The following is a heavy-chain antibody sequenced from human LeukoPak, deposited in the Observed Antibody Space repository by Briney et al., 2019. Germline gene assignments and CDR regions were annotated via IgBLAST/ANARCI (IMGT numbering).Heavy chain of an antibody. CDR3: ARDGYGADNWFDP. D-gene: IGHD4/OR15-4a*01. J-gene: IGHJ5*02. V-gene: IGHV1-46*01. Sequence: ASVKVSCKASGYTFTSHYMHWVRQAPGQGLEWMGIINPSGGSTSYAQKFQGRVTMTRDMSTSTVYMELSSLRSEDTAVYYCARDGYGADNWFDPWGQGTLVTVSS. CDR2: INPSGGST. CDR1: GYTFTSHY.